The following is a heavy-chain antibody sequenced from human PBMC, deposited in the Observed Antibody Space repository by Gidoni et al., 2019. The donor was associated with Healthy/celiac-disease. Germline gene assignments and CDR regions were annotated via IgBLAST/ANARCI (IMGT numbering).Heavy chain of an antibody. J-gene: IGHJ4*02. CDR3: ATALDRYCSGGSCYPEGY. Sequence: VQLLASGGGLVQPGGSLRLSSAASGFTFSSYPMSWVRPAPGKGLEWVSAISGSGGSTYYADSVKGRFTISRDNSKNTLYLQMNSLRAEDTAVYYCATALDRYCSGGSCYPEGYWGQGTLVTVSS. CDR2: ISGSGGST. V-gene: IGHV3-23*01. CDR1: GFTFSSYP. D-gene: IGHD2-15*01.